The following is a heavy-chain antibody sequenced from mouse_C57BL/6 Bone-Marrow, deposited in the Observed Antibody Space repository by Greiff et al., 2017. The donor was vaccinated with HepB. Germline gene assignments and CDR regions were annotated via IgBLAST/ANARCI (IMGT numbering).Heavy chain of an antibody. V-gene: IGHV1-66*01. CDR1: GYSFTSYY. J-gene: IGHJ4*01. CDR3: AKDYYGSYYAMDY. D-gene: IGHD1-1*01. CDR2: IYPGRGNT. Sequence: VQLQQSGPELVKPGASVKISCKASGYSFTSYYIHWVKQRPGQGLEWIGWIYPGRGNTKYNAKFKGKATLTADTSSSTAYMQLSSLTSEDSAVYYCAKDYYGSYYAMDYWGQGTSVTVSS.